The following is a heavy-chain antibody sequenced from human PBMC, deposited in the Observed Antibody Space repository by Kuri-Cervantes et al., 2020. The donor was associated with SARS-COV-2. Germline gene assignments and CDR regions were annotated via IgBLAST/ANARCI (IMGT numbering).Heavy chain of an antibody. V-gene: IGHV3-23*01. D-gene: IGHD1-7*01. Sequence: GESLKISCAASGFTFSDYYMSWIRQAPGKGLEWVSAISGSGGSTYYADSVKGRFTISRDNSKNTLYLQMNSLRAEDTAVYYCAGTTSGLAYWGQGTLVTVSS. J-gene: IGHJ4*02. CDR1: GFTFSDYY. CDR2: ISGSGGST. CDR3: AGTTSGLAY.